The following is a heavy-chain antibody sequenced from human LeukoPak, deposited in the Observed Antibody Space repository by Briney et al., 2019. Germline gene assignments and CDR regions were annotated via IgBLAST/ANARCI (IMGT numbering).Heavy chain of an antibody. Sequence: SETLSLTCTVSGGSISSYYWSWIRQHPGKGLEWIGYIYYSGSTSYNPSLKSRVTISVDTSKNQFSLKLSSVTAADTAVYYCARLGPAAGTSFDYWGQGTPVTVSS. V-gene: IGHV4-59*08. CDR2: IYYSGST. CDR1: GGSISSYY. J-gene: IGHJ4*02. D-gene: IGHD6-13*01. CDR3: ARLGPAAGTSFDY.